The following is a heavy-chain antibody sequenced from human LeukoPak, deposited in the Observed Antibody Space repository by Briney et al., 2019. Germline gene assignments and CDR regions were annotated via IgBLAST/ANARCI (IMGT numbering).Heavy chain of an antibody. V-gene: IGHV1-69*01. J-gene: IGHJ4*02. CDR2: IILRCGRE. CDR3: ARTGSSSWYFLDY. CDR1: GGTFSSYD. D-gene: IGHD6-13*01. Sequence: GAGVKVSRKCAGGTFSSYDFSWVRPPPAQGLDWVGGIILRCGRENYAQKFKGRVTTTADESTSTAYMELSSLRSEDTAVYYCARTGSSSWYFLDYWGQGPLVTVSS.